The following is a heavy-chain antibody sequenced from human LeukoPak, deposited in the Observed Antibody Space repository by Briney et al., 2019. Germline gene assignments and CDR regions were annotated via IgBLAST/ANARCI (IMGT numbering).Heavy chain of an antibody. J-gene: IGHJ4*02. CDR1: GYTFTSYG. CDR2: MNPNSGNT. CDR3: ARGEVLRYFDWLLRQQLTENFDY. V-gene: IGHV1-8*02. D-gene: IGHD3-9*01. Sequence: GASVKVSCKASGYTFTSYGISWVRQATGQGLEWMGWMNPNSGNTGYAQKFQGRVTMTRNTSISTAYMELSSLRSEDTAVYYCARGEVLRYFDWLLRQQLTENFDYWGQGTLVTVSS.